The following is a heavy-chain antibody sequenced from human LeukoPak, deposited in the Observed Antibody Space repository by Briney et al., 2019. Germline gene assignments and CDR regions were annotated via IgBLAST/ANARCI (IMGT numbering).Heavy chain of an antibody. J-gene: IGHJ6*03. CDR1: GFTFSSYG. CDR3: AKQSYSGGYYYYMDV. Sequence: PGGSLRLSCAASGFTFSSYGMHWVRQAPGKGLEWVAFIRYDGSNKYYADSVKGRFSISRDNSKNTLYLQMNSLRAEDTAVYYCAKQSYSGGYYYYMDVWGKGTTVTVSS. D-gene: IGHD1-26*01. CDR2: IRYDGSNK. V-gene: IGHV3-30*02.